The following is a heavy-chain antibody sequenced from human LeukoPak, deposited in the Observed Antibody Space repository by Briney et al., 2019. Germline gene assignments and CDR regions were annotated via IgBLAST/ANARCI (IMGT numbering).Heavy chain of an antibody. Sequence: GASVKVSCKASGYTFTSYAMNWVRQAPGQGLEWMGWINPNSGGTNYAQKFQGRVTMTRDTSISTAYMELSRLRSDDTAVYYCARAGGSYRSFDYWGQGTLVTVSS. CDR2: INPNSGGT. CDR1: GYTFTSYA. J-gene: IGHJ4*02. V-gene: IGHV1-2*02. CDR3: ARAGGSYRSFDY. D-gene: IGHD1-26*01.